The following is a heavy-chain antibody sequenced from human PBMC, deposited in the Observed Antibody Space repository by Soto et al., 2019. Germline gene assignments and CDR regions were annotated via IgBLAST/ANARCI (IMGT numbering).Heavy chain of an antibody. V-gene: IGHV4-59*13. Sequence: SETLSLTCKVSGGSMRGYSWSWIRQTPGEGLEWIGYVSHGGRTDYSPSLKNRVTISLDMSKNHFALHVNSVDPADTAVYYCARVAMENYHDMWSGSTSSALDVWGQGTTVTVSS. CDR3: ARVAMENYHDMWSGSTSSALDV. D-gene: IGHD3-3*01. J-gene: IGHJ6*02. CDR2: VSHGGRT. CDR1: GGSMRGYS.